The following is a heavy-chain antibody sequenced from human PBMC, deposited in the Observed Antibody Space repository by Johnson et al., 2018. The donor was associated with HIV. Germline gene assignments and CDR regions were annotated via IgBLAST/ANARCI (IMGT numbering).Heavy chain of an antibody. Sequence: QVQLVESGGGLVQPGMSLRLSCVASGFTFFSYGMHWVRQAPGKGLEWVSGINWNGGSTGYADSVKGRFTISRDNSKNTLYLQMNSLRAEDTAVYYCARGVDGAFDIWGQGTMVTVSA. CDR1: GFTFFSYG. V-gene: IGHV3-NL1*01. J-gene: IGHJ3*02. CDR2: INWNGGST. D-gene: IGHD3-10*01. CDR3: ARGVDGAFDI.